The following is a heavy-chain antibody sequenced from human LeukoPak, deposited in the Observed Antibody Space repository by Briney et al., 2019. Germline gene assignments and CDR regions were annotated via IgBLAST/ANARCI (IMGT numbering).Heavy chain of an antibody. CDR3: GAGYSSSWHYYYYGMDV. J-gene: IGHJ6*02. D-gene: IGHD6-13*01. Sequence: PSETLSLTCTVPGGSLSSSSYYWGCIRQPPGKGLESNGSIYYSGSTYYNPSLKSRVTISVDTSKNQFSLKLSSVTAAGTAVYYCGAGYSSSWHYYYYGMDVWGQGTTVTVSS. CDR2: IYYSGST. V-gene: IGHV4-39*01. CDR1: GGSLSSSSYY.